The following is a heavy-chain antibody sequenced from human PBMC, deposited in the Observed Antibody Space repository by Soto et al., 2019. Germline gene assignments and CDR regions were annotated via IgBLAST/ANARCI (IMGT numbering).Heavy chain of an antibody. J-gene: IGHJ3*02. V-gene: IGHV1-69*02. D-gene: IGHD2-21*01. Sequence: QVQLVQSGAEVKKPGSSVKVSCKASGGTFSSYTISWVRQAPGQGLEWMGRIIPILGIANYEQKFQGRVTITADKSTSTAYMELSSLRSEDTAVYYCARVGIGGAFDIWGQGTMVTVSS. CDR3: ARVGIGGAFDI. CDR2: IIPILGIA. CDR1: GGTFSSYT.